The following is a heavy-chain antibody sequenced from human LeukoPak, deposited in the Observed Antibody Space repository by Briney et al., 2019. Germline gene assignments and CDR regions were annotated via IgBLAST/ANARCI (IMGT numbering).Heavy chain of an antibody. V-gene: IGHV3-30-3*01. D-gene: IGHD1-26*01. CDR3: ARDTLAGVGATTMAY. CDR2: ISYDGSNK. CDR1: GFTFSSYA. J-gene: IGHJ4*02. Sequence: PGGSLRLSCAASGFTFSSYAMHWVRQAPGKGLEWVAVISYDGSNKYYADSVKGRFTISRDNSKNTLYLQMNSLRAEDTAVYYCARDTLAGVGATTMAYWGQGTLVTVSS.